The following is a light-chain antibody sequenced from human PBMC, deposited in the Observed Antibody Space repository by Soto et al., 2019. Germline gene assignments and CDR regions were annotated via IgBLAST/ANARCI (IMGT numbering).Light chain of an antibody. CDR3: SSFTRSSIRV. J-gene: IGLJ1*01. Sequence: QSALTQPASVSGSPGQSITISCTGTSSDVGGYISVSWFQQHPGKAPKLMIYGVNNRPSGVSNRFSGSKSGNTASLTISGLQAEDEADYYCSSFTRSSIRVFGTGTKVTVL. CDR1: SSDVGGYIS. CDR2: GVN. V-gene: IGLV2-14*01.